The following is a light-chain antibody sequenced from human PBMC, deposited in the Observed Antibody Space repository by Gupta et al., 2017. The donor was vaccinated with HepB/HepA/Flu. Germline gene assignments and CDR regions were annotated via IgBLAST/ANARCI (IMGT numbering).Light chain of an antibody. CDR1: SRDVGKYDL. J-gene: IGLJ2*01. Sequence: QSALTQPSSVSGALGQSSTIPCTGTSRDVGKYDLVSWYQQAPGKAPKLIISEVPNRPSGISSRFSGSKSGNTASLTISGLQAGDEADYYCYSYTGSNTYLPFGGGTKLTVL. CDR2: EVP. CDR3: YSYTGSNTYLP. V-gene: IGLV2-23*02.